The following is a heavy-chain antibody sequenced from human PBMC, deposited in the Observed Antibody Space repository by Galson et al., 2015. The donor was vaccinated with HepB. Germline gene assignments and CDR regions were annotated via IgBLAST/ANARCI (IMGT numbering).Heavy chain of an antibody. V-gene: IGHV3-7*03. Sequence: SLRLSCAASGFMLSGYWMNWVRQAPGRGLEWVAGIKSDGSQEFYLDTVKGRFTISRDNSKNSLYLQLNSLRAEDTAVYYCVRESSWALDYWGQGTLVTVSS. CDR2: IKSDGSQE. D-gene: IGHD3-16*01. J-gene: IGHJ4*02. CDR1: GFMLSGYW. CDR3: VRESSWALDY.